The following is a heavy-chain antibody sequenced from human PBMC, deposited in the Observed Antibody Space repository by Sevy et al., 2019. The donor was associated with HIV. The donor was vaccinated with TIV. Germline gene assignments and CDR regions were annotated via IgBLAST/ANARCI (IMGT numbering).Heavy chain of an antibody. CDR3: ARARVVHADYYFDL. D-gene: IGHD2-8*02. Sequence: GSLRLSCTASGFPFGSYEMNWVRQAPGKGLEWVSYISGRSTYTNYVDSVKGRFTISRDNAKSSLFLQMNSLRAEDTAVYYCARARVVHADYYFDLWGRGTLVTVSS. CDR1: GFPFGSYE. V-gene: IGHV3-21*05. J-gene: IGHJ2*01. CDR2: ISGRSTYT.